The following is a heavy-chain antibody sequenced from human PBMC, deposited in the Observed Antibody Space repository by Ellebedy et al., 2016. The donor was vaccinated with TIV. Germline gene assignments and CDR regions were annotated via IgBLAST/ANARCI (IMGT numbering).Heavy chain of an antibody. CDR3: ATGYSYNYWYFDL. J-gene: IGHJ2*01. Sequence: AASVKVSCKASGGTFSSYAISWARQAPGQRREWMGRMIPILGIANYAQNFQGRVTITADKSTSTAYMELSSLRSEDTAVYYCATGYSYNYWYFDLWGRGTLVTVSS. D-gene: IGHD5-18*01. CDR1: GGTFSSYA. CDR2: MIPILGIA. V-gene: IGHV1-69*04.